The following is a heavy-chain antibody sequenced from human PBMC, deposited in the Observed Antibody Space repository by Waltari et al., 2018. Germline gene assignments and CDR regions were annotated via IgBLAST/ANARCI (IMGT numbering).Heavy chain of an antibody. CDR3: AKGLAEAA. V-gene: IGHV3-23*03. CDR1: GYSISSGYY. Sequence: VQLQESGPGLVKPSETLSLTCAVSGYSISSGYYWGWIRQPPGKGLEWVSVIYSGGSTYYADSVKGRFTISRDNSKNTLYLQMNSLRAEDTAVYYCAKGLAEAAWGQGTLVTVSS. J-gene: IGHJ5*02. CDR2: IYSGGST. D-gene: IGHD6-13*01.